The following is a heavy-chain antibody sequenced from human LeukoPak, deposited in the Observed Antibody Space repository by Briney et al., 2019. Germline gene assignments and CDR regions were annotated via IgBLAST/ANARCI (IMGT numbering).Heavy chain of an antibody. J-gene: IGHJ1*01. V-gene: IGHV4-34*12. Sequence: SETLSLTCDVFGGSFSIYYWSWIRQTPGKGLEWIGEIIQSGRTNYNSSLKSRVSMSVDTSKKQFSLRLNSVTAADTAVYYCARDPTGHWGQGTLVTVSS. CDR2: IIQSGRT. CDR3: ARDPTGH. CDR1: GGSFSIYY.